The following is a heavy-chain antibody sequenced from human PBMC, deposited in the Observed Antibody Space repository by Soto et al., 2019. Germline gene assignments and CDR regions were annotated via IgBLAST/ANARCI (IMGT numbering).Heavy chain of an antibody. CDR2: ISYDGSNK. V-gene: IGHV3-30-3*01. J-gene: IGHJ4*02. CDR3: ARDSPLLAPRIAAAGHLDY. CDR1: GFTFSSYA. D-gene: IGHD6-13*01. Sequence: PGGSLRLSCAASGFTFSSYAMHWVRQAPGKGLEWVAVISYDGSNKYYADSVKGRFTISRDNSKNTLYLQMNSLRAEDTAVYYCARDSPLLAPRIAAAGHLDYWGQGTQVTVSS.